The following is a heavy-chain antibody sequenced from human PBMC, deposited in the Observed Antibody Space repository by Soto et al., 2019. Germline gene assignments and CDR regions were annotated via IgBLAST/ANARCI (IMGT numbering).Heavy chain of an antibody. J-gene: IGHJ6*02. CDR1: GFHLSDYY. Sequence: QVQLVESGGGLVEAGGSLRLSCAGSGFHLSDYYMSWIRQAPGMGLEGGSYINSNNRYTNYADSVKGRFNISKDNAKKSLYLQMSGLRVEDTAVYYCARHKLYGSGTGDGYGLDVWGQGTTVTVSS. V-gene: IGHV3-11*05. CDR3: ARHKLYGSGTGDGYGLDV. D-gene: IGHD3-10*01. CDR2: INSNNRYT.